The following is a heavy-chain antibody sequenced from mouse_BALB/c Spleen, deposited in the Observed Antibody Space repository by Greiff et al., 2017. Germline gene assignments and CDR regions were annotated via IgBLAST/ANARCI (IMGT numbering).Heavy chain of an antibody. Sequence: VKLVESGPGLVAPSQSLSITCTVSGFSLTSYGVHWVRQPPGKGLEWLGVIWAGGSTNYNSALMSRLSISKDNSKSQVFLKMNSLQTDDTAMYYSARDKDGNYGGAMDYWGQGTSVTVSS. V-gene: IGHV2-9*02. CDR1: GFSLTSYG. CDR3: ARDKDGNYGGAMDY. J-gene: IGHJ4*01. CDR2: IWAGGST. D-gene: IGHD2-1*01.